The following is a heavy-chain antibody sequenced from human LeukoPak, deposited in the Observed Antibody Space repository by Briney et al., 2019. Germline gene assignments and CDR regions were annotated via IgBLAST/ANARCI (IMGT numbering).Heavy chain of an antibody. CDR3: ANGGADSSGYYYVVR. Sequence: GSLRLSCAVSGFSVSSFGMSWVRQAPGKGLEWIGRIYTSGSTNYNPSLKSRVTMSVDTSKNQFSLKLSSVTAADTAVYYCANGGADSSGYYYVVRWGQGTLVTVSS. CDR2: IYTSGST. D-gene: IGHD3-22*01. CDR1: GFSVSSFG. J-gene: IGHJ4*02. V-gene: IGHV4-59*10.